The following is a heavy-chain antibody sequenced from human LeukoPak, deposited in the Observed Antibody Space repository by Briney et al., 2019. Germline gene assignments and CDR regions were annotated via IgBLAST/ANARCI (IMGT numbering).Heavy chain of an antibody. D-gene: IGHD3-16*02. V-gene: IGHV4-34*01. J-gene: IGHJ4*02. CDR1: GGSFSGYY. Sequence: PSETLSLTCAVYGGSFSGYYWSWIRQPPGKGLELIGEINHSGSTNYNPSLKSRVTISVDTSKNQFSLKLSSVTAADTAVYYCARGRSYDYVWGSYRYTYFDYWGQGTLVTVSS. CDR3: ARGRSYDYVWGSYRYTYFDY. CDR2: INHSGST.